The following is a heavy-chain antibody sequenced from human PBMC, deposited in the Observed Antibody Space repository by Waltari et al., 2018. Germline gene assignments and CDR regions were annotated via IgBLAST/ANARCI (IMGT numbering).Heavy chain of an antibody. CDR1: GGTLSSHA. V-gene: IGHV1-69*05. CDR2: VIPICGTG. CDR3: ADGRSWSY. Sequence: QVQRVQSGAEVKKPGSSVKVSCEASGGTLSSHALSWVGQAPGEGLGWKGGVIPICGTGNHAQECQGRVTITTDESTSTAYMELGSLRSEATAVYFCADGRSWSYWGQGTLVTVSS. D-gene: IGHD6-13*01. J-gene: IGHJ4*02.